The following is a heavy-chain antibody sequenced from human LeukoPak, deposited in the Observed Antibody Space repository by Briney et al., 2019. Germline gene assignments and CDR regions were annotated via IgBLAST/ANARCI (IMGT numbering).Heavy chain of an antibody. J-gene: IGHJ6*02. D-gene: IGHD4-23*01. CDR1: EFTFSSYS. CDR3: ARDGKVWLAYYGMDV. Sequence: GGSLRLSCAASEFTFSSYSVNWVRQAPGKGLEWVSSISSSSSYIYYADSVKGRFTISRDNAKNSLYLQMNSLRAEDTAVYYCARDGKVWLAYYGMDVWGQGTTVTVSS. CDR2: ISSSSSYI. V-gene: IGHV3-21*01.